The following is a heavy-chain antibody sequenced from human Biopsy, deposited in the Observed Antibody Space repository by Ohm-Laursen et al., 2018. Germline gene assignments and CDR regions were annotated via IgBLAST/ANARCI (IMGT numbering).Heavy chain of an antibody. D-gene: IGHD4-17*01. J-gene: IGHJ4*02. CDR3: AKVGGPSYGDYVYFDF. V-gene: IGHV3-23*01. Sequence: SLRLSCTASGFTFGEHPMTWVRQAPGKGLEWVSVLSGGGGSTYYAASVKGRFTLSRDNSQNTLYLQMNNLRTEDTAVYYCAKVGGPSYGDYVYFDFWGQGALVTVSS. CDR1: GFTFGEHP. CDR2: LSGGGGST.